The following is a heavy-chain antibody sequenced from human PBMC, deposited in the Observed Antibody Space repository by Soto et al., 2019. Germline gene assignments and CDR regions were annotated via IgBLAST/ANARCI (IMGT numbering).Heavy chain of an antibody. D-gene: IGHD3-22*01. J-gene: IGHJ4*02. Sequence: SVKVSCKASGGTFSSYAISWVRQAPGQGLEWMGGIIPIFGTANYAQKFQGRVTITADESTSTAYMELSSLRSEDTAVYYCAREGDSSGYYPYYFDYWGQGTLVTVSS. CDR3: AREGDSSGYYPYYFDY. CDR1: GGTFSSYA. V-gene: IGHV1-69*13. CDR2: IIPIFGTA.